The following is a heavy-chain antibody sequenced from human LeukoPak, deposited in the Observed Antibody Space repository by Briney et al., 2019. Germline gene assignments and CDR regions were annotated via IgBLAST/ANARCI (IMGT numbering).Heavy chain of an antibody. V-gene: IGHV3-23*01. CDR3: ATEWELGGMDV. CDR1: GFNYSSYT. J-gene: IGHJ6*02. Sequence: GGSLRLSCAASGFNYSSYTMNWVRQAPGMGLEWLSYISASRGITYYADSVKGRFTISRDNSKNTLYLQMNSLRAEDTAVYYCATEWELGGMDVWGQGTTVTVSS. CDR2: ISASRGIT. D-gene: IGHD1-26*01.